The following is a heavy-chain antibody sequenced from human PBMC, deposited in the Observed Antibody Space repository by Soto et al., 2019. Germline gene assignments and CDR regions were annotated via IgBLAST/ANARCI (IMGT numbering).Heavy chain of an antibody. CDR1: GYTFTTFW. J-gene: IGHJ5*02. CDR3: ARIYCTTTTCDSWFDP. CDR2: IDPGDTYA. D-gene: IGHD2-2*01. V-gene: IGHV5-10-1*01. Sequence: PGESLKISCTGFGYTFTTFWISWLRQMPGKGLEWMGRIDPGDTYATYSPAFQGHVTISADKATSTAYLQWSSLKASDTAMYFCARIYCTTTTCDSWFDPWGQGTLVTVS.